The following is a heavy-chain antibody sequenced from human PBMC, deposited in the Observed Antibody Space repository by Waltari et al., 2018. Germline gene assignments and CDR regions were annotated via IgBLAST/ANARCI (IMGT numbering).Heavy chain of an antibody. J-gene: IGHJ4*02. CDR2: MNPSSGNT. CDR1: GYTFTSYD. V-gene: IGHV1-2*02. D-gene: IGHD5-12*01. Sequence: QVQLVQSGAEVKKPGASVKVSCKASGYTFTSYDINWVRQATGQGLEWRGWMNPSSGNTNYAQKFQGRVTMTRDTSISTAYMERSRLRSDDTAVYYCARLEVATIHWGQGTLVTVAS. CDR3: ARLEVATIH.